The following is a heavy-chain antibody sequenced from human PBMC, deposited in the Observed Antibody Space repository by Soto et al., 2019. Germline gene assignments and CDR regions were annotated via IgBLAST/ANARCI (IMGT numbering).Heavy chain of an antibody. CDR1: GYTFTSYA. CDR2: INAGNGNT. Sequence: QVQLVQSGAEEKKPGASVKVSCKASGYTFTSYAMHWVRQAPGQRLEWMGWINAGNGNTKYSQKFQGRVTITRDTSASTAYMELSSLISEDTAVYYCARGGGWYVWFDPWGQGTLVTVSS. D-gene: IGHD6-19*01. J-gene: IGHJ5*02. CDR3: ARGGGWYVWFDP. V-gene: IGHV1-3*05.